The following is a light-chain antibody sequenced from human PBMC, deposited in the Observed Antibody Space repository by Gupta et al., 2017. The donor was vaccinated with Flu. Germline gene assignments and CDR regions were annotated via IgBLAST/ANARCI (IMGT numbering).Light chain of an antibody. J-gene: IGLJ1*01. CDR2: DDS. Sequence: SYVLTQPPSVSVAPGKTARITCGGNNIGRQSVHWYQQKPGQAPVLVVSDDSDRPSGIPERFSGSNSGNTATLTIGRVEAGDEADYYCQVWDSSSDHYVLGTGTKVTVL. CDR1: NIGRQS. CDR3: QVWDSSSDHYV. V-gene: IGLV3-21*03.